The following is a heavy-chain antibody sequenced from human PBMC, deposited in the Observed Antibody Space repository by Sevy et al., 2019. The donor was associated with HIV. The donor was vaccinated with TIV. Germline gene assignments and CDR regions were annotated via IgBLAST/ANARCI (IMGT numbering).Heavy chain of an antibody. V-gene: IGHV1-69*13. D-gene: IGHD1-26*01. CDR2: IIPIFGTA. Sequence: ASVKVSCKASGGTFSSYAISWVRQAPGQGLEWMGGIIPIFGTANYAQKFQGRVTITADESTSTAYMELSSLRSEDTAVYYCARVRVVGATYDAFDIWGQGTVVTVSS. CDR1: GGTFSSYA. J-gene: IGHJ3*02. CDR3: ARVRVVGATYDAFDI.